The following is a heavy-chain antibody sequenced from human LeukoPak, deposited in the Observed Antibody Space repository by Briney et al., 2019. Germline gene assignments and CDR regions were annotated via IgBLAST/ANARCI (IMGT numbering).Heavy chain of an antibody. D-gene: IGHD3-16*01. J-gene: IGHJ4*02. CDR2: IHDSGST. CDR3: ARGRIGGPKAPFDY. V-gene: IGHV4-59*01. Sequence: PSETLSLTCTVSGGSLRNYYWSRIRQPPGKGLEWIGHIHDSGSTTYNPSLKSRVTISVDTSKNQFSLKLSSVTAADAAVYYCARGRIGGPKAPFDYWGQGTLVTVSS. CDR1: GGSLRNYY.